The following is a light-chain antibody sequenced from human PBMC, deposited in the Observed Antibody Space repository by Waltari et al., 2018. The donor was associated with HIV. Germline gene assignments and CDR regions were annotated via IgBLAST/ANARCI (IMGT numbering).Light chain of an antibody. CDR3: ETWDSNTRV. CDR2: LDGSGSY. J-gene: IGLJ3*02. V-gene: IGLV4-60*03. Sequence: QPVLTQSSSASASLGSSVKLTCTLSSGHSSYIIAWHQQQPGKAPRYLMKLDGSGSYNKGSGVPDRFSGSSSGADRYLTLSTLQSEDEADYYCETWDSNTRVFGGGTKLTVL. CDR1: SGHSSYI.